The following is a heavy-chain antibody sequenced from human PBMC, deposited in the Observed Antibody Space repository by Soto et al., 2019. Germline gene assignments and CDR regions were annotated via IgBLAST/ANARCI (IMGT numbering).Heavy chain of an antibody. J-gene: IGHJ6*02. Sequence: PGGSLRLSCAASGFTFSSYAMSWVRQAPGKGLEWVSAISGSGGSTYYADSVKGRFTISRDNSKNTLYLQMNSLRAEDTAVYYCAKEQFLAPQGDYYYGMDVWGQGTTVTGSS. CDR2: ISGSGGST. CDR1: GFTFSSYA. V-gene: IGHV3-23*01. D-gene: IGHD2-21*01. CDR3: AKEQFLAPQGDYYYGMDV.